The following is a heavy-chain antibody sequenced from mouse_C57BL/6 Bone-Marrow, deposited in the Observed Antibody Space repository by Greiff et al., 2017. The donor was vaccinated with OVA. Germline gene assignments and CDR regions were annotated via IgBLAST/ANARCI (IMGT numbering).Heavy chain of an antibody. V-gene: IGHV14-2*01. Sequence: VHVKQSGAELVKPGASVKLSCTASGFNIKDYYMHWVKQRTEQGLEWIGRIDPEDGETKYAPKFQGKATITADTSSNTAYLQLSSLTSEDTAVYYCASYYGNYHYFDYWGQGTTLTVSS. D-gene: IGHD2-1*01. CDR2: IDPEDGET. CDR1: GFNIKDYY. J-gene: IGHJ2*01. CDR3: ASYYGNYHYFDY.